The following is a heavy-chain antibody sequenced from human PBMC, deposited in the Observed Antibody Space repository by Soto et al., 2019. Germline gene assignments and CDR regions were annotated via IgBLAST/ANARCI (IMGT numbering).Heavy chain of an antibody. Sequence: SLTCAVSGGSISSSNWWSWVRQPPGKGLEWIGEIYHSGSTNYNPSLKSRVTISVDKSKNQFSLKLSSVTAADTAVYYCARVAAVVVPAARYYYYGMDVWGQGTTVTVSS. D-gene: IGHD2-2*01. V-gene: IGHV4-4*02. CDR3: ARVAAVVVPAARYYYYGMDV. CDR1: GGSISSSNW. CDR2: IYHSGST. J-gene: IGHJ6*02.